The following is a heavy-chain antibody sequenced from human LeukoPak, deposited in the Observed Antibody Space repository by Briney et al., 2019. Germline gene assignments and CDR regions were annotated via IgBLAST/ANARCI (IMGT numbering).Heavy chain of an antibody. J-gene: IGHJ6*04. D-gene: IGHD2-15*01. CDR2: ISSSGSTV. CDR1: GFTFSSYE. V-gene: IGHV3-48*03. Sequence: GGSPRLSCAASGFTFSSYEMKWVRQAPGKGLEWVSYISSSGSTVYYADSVKGRFTISRDNAKNSLYLQVNSLRAEDTAVYYCATPLKLPPGYYGMDVWGKGTTVTVSS. CDR3: ATPLKLPPGYYGMDV.